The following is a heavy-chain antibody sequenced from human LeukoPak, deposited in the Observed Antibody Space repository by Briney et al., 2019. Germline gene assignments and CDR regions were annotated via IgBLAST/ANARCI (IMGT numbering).Heavy chain of an antibody. D-gene: IGHD3-10*01. J-gene: IGHJ3*02. CDR2: ISGSNTKI. Sequence: GSLRLSCAASGFTFSTSSMNWVRQAPGKGLEWLSYISGSNTKIFYADSLKGRFTISRDNAKNSLYLQMNSLRDEDTAVYYWASDFLGFGDYYAFNIWGQGTMVSVSS. CDR1: GFTFSTSS. V-gene: IGHV3-48*02. CDR3: ASDFLGFGDYYAFNI.